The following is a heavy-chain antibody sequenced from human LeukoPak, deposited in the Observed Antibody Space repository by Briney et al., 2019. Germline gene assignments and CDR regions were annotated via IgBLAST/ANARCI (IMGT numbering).Heavy chain of an antibody. V-gene: IGHV4-59*12. D-gene: IGHD1-1*01. Sequence: SETLSLTCTVSGGSISSYYWSWIRQPPGKGLEWIGYIYYSGSTNYNPSLKSRVTISVDTSKNQFSLKLSSVTAADTTVYYCARDNEFEDQVNGGYYYYMDVWGKGTTVTVSS. CDR2: IYYSGST. CDR3: ARDNEFEDQVNGGYYYYMDV. J-gene: IGHJ6*03. CDR1: GGSISSYY.